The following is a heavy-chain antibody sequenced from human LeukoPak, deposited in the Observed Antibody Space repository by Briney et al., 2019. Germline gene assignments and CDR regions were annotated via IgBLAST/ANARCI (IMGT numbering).Heavy chain of an antibody. Sequence: GGSLRLSCAASGFTFSSYAMSWVRQAPGKGLEWVANIKQDGSEKYYVDSVKGRFTISRDNAKNSLYLQMNSLRAEDTAVYYCARDDSRITIFGVVTLSRDSYFDYWGQGTLVTVSS. CDR2: IKQDGSEK. CDR3: ARDDSRITIFGVVTLSRDSYFDY. CDR1: GFTFSSYA. J-gene: IGHJ4*02. D-gene: IGHD3-3*01. V-gene: IGHV3-7*01.